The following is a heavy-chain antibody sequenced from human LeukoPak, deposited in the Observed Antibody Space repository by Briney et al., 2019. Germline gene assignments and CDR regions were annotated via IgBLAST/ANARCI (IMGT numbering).Heavy chain of an antibody. D-gene: IGHD3-10*01. J-gene: IGHJ4*02. V-gene: IGHV1-69*04. CDR1: GGTFSSYA. CDR2: IIPILGIA. CDR3: ARDPVPQHGFFDY. Sequence: ASVKVSCKASGGTFSSYAISWVRQAPGQGLEWMGRIIPILGIANYAQKFQGRVTITADKSTSTAYMELSSLRSEDTAVYYCARDPVPQHGFFDYWGQGTLVTVSS.